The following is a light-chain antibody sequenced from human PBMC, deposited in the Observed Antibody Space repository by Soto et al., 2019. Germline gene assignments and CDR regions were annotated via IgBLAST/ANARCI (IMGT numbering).Light chain of an antibody. J-gene: IGLJ3*02. CDR3: QTWGTGIPWV. CDR1: SGHSSYA. V-gene: IGLV4-69*01. CDR2: LNSDGSH. Sequence: QLVLTQSPSASASLGASVKPTCTLSSGHSSYAIAWHQQQPEKGPRYLMKLNSDGSHSKGDGIPDRFSGSSSGAEHYLTISSLQSEDEADYYCQTWGTGIPWVFGGGTKLTVL.